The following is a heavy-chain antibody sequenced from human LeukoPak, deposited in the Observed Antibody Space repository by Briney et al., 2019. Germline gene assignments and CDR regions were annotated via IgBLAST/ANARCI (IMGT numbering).Heavy chain of an antibody. J-gene: IGHJ4*02. D-gene: IGHD4-17*01. CDR3: ARVQGYGDYSGFDY. V-gene: IGHV3-30*02. CDR2: LRYDGSSQ. CDR1: GFTFRYSG. Sequence: GGSLRLSCVASGFTFRYSGMHWVRQAPGKGLEWVALLRYDGSSQYYAESVKGRFTISRDNSKDTLYLQMNSLRTKDTAVYYCARVQGYGDYSGFDYWGQGTLVTASS.